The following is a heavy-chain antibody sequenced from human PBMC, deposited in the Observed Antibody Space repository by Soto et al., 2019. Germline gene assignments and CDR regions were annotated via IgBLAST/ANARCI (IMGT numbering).Heavy chain of an antibody. J-gene: IGHJ5*02. V-gene: IGHV1-3*01. Sequence: GXSVKVSCKASVYTFSSYAMNWVRQAPGQRLEWMGWINAGNGNTKYSQKFQGRVTITRDTSASTAYMELSSLRSEDTAVYYCARGVSTVTPNWFDHWGQGSLVTVSS. CDR2: INAGNGNT. CDR3: ARGVSTVTPNWFDH. CDR1: VYTFSSYA. D-gene: IGHD4-17*01.